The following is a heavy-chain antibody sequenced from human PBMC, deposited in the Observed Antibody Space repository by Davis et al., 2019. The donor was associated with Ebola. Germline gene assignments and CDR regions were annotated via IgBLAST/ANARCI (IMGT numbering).Heavy chain of an antibody. Sequence: GESLKISCAASGFTFSSYSMSWVRQAPGKGLEWVSVIYSGGSTYYADSVKGRFTISRDNSKNTLYLQMNSLRAEDTAVYYCARLGIADLSVDYWGQGTLVTVSS. D-gene: IGHD6-13*01. CDR3: ARLGIADLSVDY. V-gene: IGHV3-66*04. CDR2: IYSGGST. J-gene: IGHJ4*02. CDR1: GFTFSSYS.